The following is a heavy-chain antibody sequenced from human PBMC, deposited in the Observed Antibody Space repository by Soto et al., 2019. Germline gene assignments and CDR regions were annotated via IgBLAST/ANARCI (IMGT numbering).Heavy chain of an antibody. CDR2: VYNSGST. J-gene: IGHJ4*02. CDR3: ARYRREAVAGYTLDN. CDR1: GGSISSNY. Sequence: PSETLSLTCTVSGGSISSNYWTWIRQPPGRGLEWIGYVYNSGSTNYNPSLKSRVTISEDTSKSQFSLKVNSMTAADTAVYYCARYRREAVAGYTLDNWGQGILVTVSS. D-gene: IGHD6-13*01. V-gene: IGHV4-59*01.